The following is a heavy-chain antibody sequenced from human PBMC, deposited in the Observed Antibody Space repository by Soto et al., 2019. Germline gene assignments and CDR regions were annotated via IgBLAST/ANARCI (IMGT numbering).Heavy chain of an antibody. V-gene: IGHV4-30-2*01. CDR1: GGSISSGGYS. D-gene: IGHD2-15*01. Sequence: SETLSLTCAVSGGSISSGGYSLSWIRQPPGKGLEWIGYIYHSGSTYYNPSLKSRVTISVDRSKNQFSLKLSSVTAADTAVYYCARDGGYCSGGSCYRWFDPWGQGTLVTVSS. J-gene: IGHJ5*02. CDR2: IYHSGST. CDR3: ARDGGYCSGGSCYRWFDP.